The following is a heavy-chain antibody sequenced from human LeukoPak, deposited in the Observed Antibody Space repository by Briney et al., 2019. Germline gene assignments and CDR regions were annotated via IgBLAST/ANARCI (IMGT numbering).Heavy chain of an antibody. Sequence: GGSLRLSCAASGFTLSSYTMNWVRQAPGTGLEWVSSISSSSSYIYYADSVKGRFTISRDNAKNSLYLQMNSLRAEDTAVYYCARDQNYGDYKFYSDYWGQGPAVTVSS. J-gene: IGHJ4*02. CDR2: ISSSSSYI. V-gene: IGHV3-21*01. CDR1: GFTLSSYT. CDR3: ARDQNYGDYKFYSDY. D-gene: IGHD4-17*01.